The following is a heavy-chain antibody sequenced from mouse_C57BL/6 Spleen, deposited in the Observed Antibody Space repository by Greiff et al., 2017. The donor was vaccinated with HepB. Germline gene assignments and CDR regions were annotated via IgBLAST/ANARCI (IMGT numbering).Heavy chain of an antibody. J-gene: IGHJ2*01. CDR2: IRNKGNGYTT. CDR1: GFTFTDYY. Sequence: EVQVVESGGGLVQPGGSLSLSCAASGFTFTDYYMSWVRQPPGKALEWLGFIRNKGNGYTTEYSASVKGRFTISRDNAQIILYLQMNALRAEDSATYYCARWGDWDYFDYWGQGTTLTVSS. D-gene: IGHD4-1*01. V-gene: IGHV7-3*01. CDR3: ARWGDWDYFDY.